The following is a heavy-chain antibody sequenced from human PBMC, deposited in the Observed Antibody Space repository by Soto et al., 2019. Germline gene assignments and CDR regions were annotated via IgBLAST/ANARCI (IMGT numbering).Heavy chain of an antibody. CDR3: AICMDGENYPH. J-gene: IGHJ4*02. CDR2: IYWDDDK. D-gene: IGHD3-10*01. Sequence: QITLKESGPPLVTPTQTLTLTCTFSGFSLTTNGVGVAWIRQPPGKAPQWLAAIYWDDDKRYRPSLKSRLTITKDTSENRVVLSMTNMDPIDTGTYYSAICMDGENYPHWGQGTLVTVSS. CDR1: GFSLTTNGVG. V-gene: IGHV2-5*02.